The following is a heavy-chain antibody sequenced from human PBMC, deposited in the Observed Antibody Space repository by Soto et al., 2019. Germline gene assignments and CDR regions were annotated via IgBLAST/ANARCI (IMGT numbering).Heavy chain of an antibody. CDR3: ARGLVGATTAFDY. V-gene: IGHV3-53*01. Sequence: PGGSLRLFWAASGFTVSSSYMSWVRQAPGKGLEWVSTIYTPGSTYYADSVKGRFIISRDNSKNTLYLQMNSLRAEDTAVYYCARGLVGATTAFDYWGQGTLVTVS. CDR1: GFTVSSSY. J-gene: IGHJ4*02. CDR2: IYTPGST. D-gene: IGHD1-26*01.